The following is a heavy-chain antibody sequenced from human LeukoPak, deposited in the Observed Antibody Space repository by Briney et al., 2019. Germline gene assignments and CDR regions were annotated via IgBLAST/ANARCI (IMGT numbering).Heavy chain of an antibody. CDR2: ISAYNGNT. V-gene: IGHV1-18*04. D-gene: IGHD5-18*01. CDR3: AREFESGYSYGSPIAAAGTPRRRELNWFGP. Sequence: ASVKVSCKASGYTFTSYYMHWVRQAPGQGLEWMGWISAYNGNTNYAQKLQGRVTMTTDTSTSTAYMELSSLRSEDTAVYYCAREFESGYSYGSPIAAAGTPRRRELNWFGPWGQGTLVTVSS. CDR1: GYTFTSYY. J-gene: IGHJ5*02.